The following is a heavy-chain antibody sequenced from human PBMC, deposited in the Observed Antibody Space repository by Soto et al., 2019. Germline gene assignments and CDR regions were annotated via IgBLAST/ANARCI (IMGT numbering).Heavy chain of an antibody. CDR1: GFIFSRFA. CDR3: ATSGLLLWFGELY. CDR2: ISNDGNKE. J-gene: IGHJ4*02. Sequence: PVGSLRLSCAASGFIFSRFAMHWVRQAPGKGLQWVAVISNDGNKEYYADSVKGRFIISRDNSKNTLYVQMNSLRAEDTAMYYCATSGLLLWFGELYWGQGTLVTVSS. D-gene: IGHD3-10*01. V-gene: IGHV3-30-3*01.